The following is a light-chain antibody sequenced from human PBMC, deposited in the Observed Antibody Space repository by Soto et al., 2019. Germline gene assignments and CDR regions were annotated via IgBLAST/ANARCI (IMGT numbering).Light chain of an antibody. Sequence: EIVLTQSPGTLSLSPGERATLSCRASQSVSSSYLAWYQQKPGQAPRLLIYGASARATDIQDRFSGGGSGTDFTLTISRLEPEDFAVYFCQQYAGPPTTFGQGTRLEIK. J-gene: IGKJ5*01. CDR2: GAS. CDR3: QQYAGPPTT. CDR1: QSVSSSY. V-gene: IGKV3-20*01.